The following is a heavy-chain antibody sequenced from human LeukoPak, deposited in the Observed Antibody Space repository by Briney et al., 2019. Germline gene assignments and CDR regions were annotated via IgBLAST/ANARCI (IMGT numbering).Heavy chain of an antibody. D-gene: IGHD6-6*01. CDR2: TNPNSGGT. CDR1: GGTFSSYA. J-gene: IGHJ4*02. Sequence: GSSVKVSCKASGGTFSSYAISWVRQAPGQGLEWMGWTNPNSGGTNYAPKFQGRVTMTRDTSISTAYMEVSRLTSDDTAMYYCAMGLEYSRSEIDYWGQGTLVTVSS. CDR3: AMGLEYSRSEIDY. V-gene: IGHV1-2*02.